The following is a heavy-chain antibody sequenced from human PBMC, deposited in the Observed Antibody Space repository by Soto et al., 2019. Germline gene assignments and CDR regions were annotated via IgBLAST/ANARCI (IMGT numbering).Heavy chain of an antibody. CDR1: GFTFSSFT. D-gene: IGHD1-1*01. Sequence: GGSLRLSCAASGFTFSSFTMHWVRQAPGKGLEGVASRSRSSIYIYYSDSLKGRVTISRDNAKNSLYLQMDSLRVEDTAMYYCAREELDYWGQGTPVTVSS. CDR2: RSRSSIYI. J-gene: IGHJ4*02. V-gene: IGHV3-21*01. CDR3: AREELDY.